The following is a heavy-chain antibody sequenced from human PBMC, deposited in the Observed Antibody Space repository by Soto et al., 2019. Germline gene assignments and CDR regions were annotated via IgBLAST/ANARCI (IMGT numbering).Heavy chain of an antibody. J-gene: IGHJ4*02. D-gene: IGHD3-16*02. Sequence: QVQLQQWGAGLLKPSETLSLTCAVYGGSFSVYYWSWIRQPPGKGLEWIGEINDSGSTNYNPSLKSRVTVSVDTSKNQFSLKMSSVTAADTAVYYCLVWGSYHYLNYWGQGTLVTVSS. CDR1: GGSFSVYY. CDR2: INDSGST. V-gene: IGHV4-34*01. CDR3: LVWGSYHYLNY.